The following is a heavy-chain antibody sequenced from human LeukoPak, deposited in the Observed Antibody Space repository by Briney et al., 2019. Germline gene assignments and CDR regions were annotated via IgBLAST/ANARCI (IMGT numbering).Heavy chain of an antibody. Sequence: GGSLRLSCAASGFTVSSNYMSWVRPAPGKGLEWVSLISSVGSTYYADSVKGRFTISRDNSKNTLYLQMNSLRAEDTAVYYCAREGYGDPQLYYFDYWGQGTLVTVSS. D-gene: IGHD4-17*01. CDR1: GFTVSSNY. CDR3: AREGYGDPQLYYFDY. V-gene: IGHV3-53*01. J-gene: IGHJ4*02. CDR2: ISSVGST.